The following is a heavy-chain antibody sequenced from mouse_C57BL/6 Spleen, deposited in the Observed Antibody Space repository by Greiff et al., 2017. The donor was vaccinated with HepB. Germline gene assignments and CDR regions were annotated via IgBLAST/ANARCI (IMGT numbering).Heavy chain of an antibody. CDR2: IYPGDGDT. Sequence: VQLQQSGPELVKPGASVKISCKASGYAFSSSWMNWVKQRPGKGLEWIGRIYPGDGDTNYNGKSKGKATLTADKSSSTAYMQLSSLTSEDSAVYFCARSLPYGSSYYAMDYWGQGTSVTVSS. D-gene: IGHD1-1*01. CDR3: ARSLPYGSSYYAMDY. V-gene: IGHV1-82*01. J-gene: IGHJ4*01. CDR1: GYAFSSSW.